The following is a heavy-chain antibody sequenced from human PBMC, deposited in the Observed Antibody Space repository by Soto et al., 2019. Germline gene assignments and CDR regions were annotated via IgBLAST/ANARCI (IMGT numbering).Heavy chain of an antibody. V-gene: IGHV5-51*01. D-gene: IGHD2-15*01. CDR2: IYPGDSDT. CDR1: GYSFTSYW. CDR3: ARQGCSGGSCYPAPWW. Sequence: PGESLKISCKGSGYSFTSYWIGWVRQMPGKGLEWMGIIYPGDSDTRYSPSFQGQVTISADKSISTAYLQWSSLKASDTAMYYCARQGCSGGSCYPAPWWWGQGTLVTVSS. J-gene: IGHJ4*02.